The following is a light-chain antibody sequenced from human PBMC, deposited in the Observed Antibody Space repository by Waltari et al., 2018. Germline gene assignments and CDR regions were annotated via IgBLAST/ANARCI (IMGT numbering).Light chain of an antibody. V-gene: IGLV1-40*01. J-gene: IGLJ3*02. CDR3: QSYDSSLSGWV. CDR2: GNS. Sequence: QSVLTQPPSVSGAPGQRVTISCTGSSPNIGAGYDVHWYQQLPGTAPKLLILGNSNRPSGVPDRFSGSKSGTSASLAITGLQAEDEADYYYQSYDSSLSGWVFGGGTKLTVL. CDR1: SPNIGAGYD.